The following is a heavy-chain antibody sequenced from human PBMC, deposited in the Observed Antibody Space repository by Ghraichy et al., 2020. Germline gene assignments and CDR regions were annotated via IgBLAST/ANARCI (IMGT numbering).Heavy chain of an antibody. CDR2: IYYSGST. J-gene: IGHJ3*02. V-gene: IGHV4-31*03. CDR1: GGSISSGGYY. CDR3: ARSGTNGDYLPSRGAFDI. D-gene: IGHD4-17*01. Sequence: SETLSLTCTVSGGSISSGGYYWSWIRQHPGKGLEWIGYIYYSGSTYYNPSLKSRVTISVDTSKNQFSLKLSSVTAADTAVYYCARSGTNGDYLPSRGAFDIWGQGTMVTVSS.